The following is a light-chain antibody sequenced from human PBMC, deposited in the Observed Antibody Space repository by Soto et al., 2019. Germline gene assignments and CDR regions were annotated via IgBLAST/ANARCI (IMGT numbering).Light chain of an antibody. CDR1: SSDVGGYNY. CDR2: DVS. J-gene: IGLJ2*01. CDR3: SSYTSSSTVV. Sequence: QSVLTQPASVSWSPGQSITISCTGTSSDVGGYNYVSWYQQHPGKAPKLMIYDVSNRPSGVSNRFSGYKSGNTAFLTISGLQAEEEADYYCSSYTSSSTVVFGGGTKLTVL. V-gene: IGLV2-14*01.